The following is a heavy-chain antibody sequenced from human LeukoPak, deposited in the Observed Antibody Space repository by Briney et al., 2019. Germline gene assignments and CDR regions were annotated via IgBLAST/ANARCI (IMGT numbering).Heavy chain of an antibody. CDR3: TTDRYYFDP. CDR1: GLTFTTAW. Sequence: GRTLRLSCTASGLTFTTAWVSWVPQAPGKGLEWVGRIKSNNDGGTADFGAPVKDRFTMSRDDSRNTFYLQMNSLRTDDTAVYYCTTDRYYFDPWGQGTLVTVSS. V-gene: IGHV3-15*01. J-gene: IGHJ5*02. D-gene: IGHD3-22*01. CDR2: IKSNNDGGTA.